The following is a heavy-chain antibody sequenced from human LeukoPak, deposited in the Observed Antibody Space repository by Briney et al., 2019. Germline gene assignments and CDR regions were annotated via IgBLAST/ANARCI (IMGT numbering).Heavy chain of an antibody. D-gene: IGHD6-13*01. J-gene: IGHJ4*02. CDR1: GFIFRNYG. CDR3: ARQRAAAGTVLFDY. Sequence: PGGSLRLSCAASGFIFRNYGMHWVRQAPGKGLEWVAFLRNDESEVFYADSVKGRFIISRDNAKNSLYLQMNSLRAEDTAVYYCARQRAAAGTVLFDYWGQGTLVTVSS. V-gene: IGHV3-30*02. CDR2: LRNDESEV.